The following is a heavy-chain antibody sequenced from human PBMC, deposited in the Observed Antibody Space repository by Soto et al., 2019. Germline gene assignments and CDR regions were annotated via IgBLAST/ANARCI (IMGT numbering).Heavy chain of an antibody. V-gene: IGHV3-23*01. CDR2: ISGSDGKT. Sequence: GGSLRLSCVASGFTFSNYAMSWVRQAPGKGLEWVSTISGSDGKTFYADSVKGRFSISRDTSQSTLYLQMNSLRADDTAMYYCARWSYLDYWGQGTRVTVSS. D-gene: IGHD3-3*01. J-gene: IGHJ4*02. CDR3: ARWSYLDY. CDR1: GFTFSNYA.